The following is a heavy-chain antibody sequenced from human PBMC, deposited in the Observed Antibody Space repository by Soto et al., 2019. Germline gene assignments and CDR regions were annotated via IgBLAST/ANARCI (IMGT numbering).Heavy chain of an antibody. J-gene: IGHJ3*02. CDR3: AKFIAAAGQGAFDI. CDR1: ECIISTYA. CDR2: ISASGGTT. Sequence: PGGSQLLSSSDSECIISTYAINWVRQAPGKGLEWVSGISASGGTTNYAESVRGRFTISRDNSKNTLYLQMNSLRAEDTAVYYCAKFIAAAGQGAFDICGQGTMVTVSS. V-gene: IGHV3-23*01. D-gene: IGHD6-13*01.